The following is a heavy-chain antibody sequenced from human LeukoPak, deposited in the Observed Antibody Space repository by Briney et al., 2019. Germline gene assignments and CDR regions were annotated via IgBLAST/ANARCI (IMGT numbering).Heavy chain of an antibody. CDR2: IVPSGST. D-gene: IGHD6-13*01. V-gene: IGHV4-4*07. CDR1: GGSISSYY. J-gene: IGHJ4*02. Sequence: PSETLSLTCTVSGGSISSYYWSWIRQPAGKGLEWIGRIVPSGSTNYNPSLKSRVTMSVGTSKNQFSLKLSSVTAADAAVYYCAKEGAAPGPDFDYWGQGTLVIVSS. CDR3: AKEGAAPGPDFDY.